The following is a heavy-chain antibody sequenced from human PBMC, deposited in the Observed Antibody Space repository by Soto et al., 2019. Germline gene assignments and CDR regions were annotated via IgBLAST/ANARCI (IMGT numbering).Heavy chain of an antibody. Sequence: ASVKVSCKASGYTFTGYYMHWVRQAPGQGLEWMGWINPNSGGTNYAQKFQGWVTMTRDTSISTAYMELSRLRSDDTAVYYCARVRNRRPVDAFDIWGQGTMVTVSS. CDR3: ARVRNRRPVDAFDI. CDR1: GYTFTGYY. J-gene: IGHJ3*02. V-gene: IGHV1-2*04. CDR2: INPNSGGT.